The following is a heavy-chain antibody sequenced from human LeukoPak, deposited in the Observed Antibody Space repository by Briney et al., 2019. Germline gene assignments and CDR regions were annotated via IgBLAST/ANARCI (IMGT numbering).Heavy chain of an antibody. J-gene: IGHJ4*02. CDR3: AYSSSSWINY. CDR1: GGTFSSYA. CDR2: IIPILGIA. V-gene: IGHV1-69*04. Sequence: GASVKVSCKASGGTFSSYAIGWVRQAPGQGLEWMGRIIPILGIANYAQKFQGRVTITADKSTSTAYMELSSLRSEDTAVYYCAYSSSSWINYWGQGTLVTVPS. D-gene: IGHD6-13*01.